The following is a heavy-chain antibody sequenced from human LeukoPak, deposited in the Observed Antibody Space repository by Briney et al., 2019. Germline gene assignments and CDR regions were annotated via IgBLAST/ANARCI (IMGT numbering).Heavy chain of an antibody. CDR2: ISSSSSYI. V-gene: IGHV3-21*01. J-gene: IGHJ3*02. CDR1: GFTFSSYS. D-gene: IGHD7-27*01. CDR3: ARLGKGDAFDI. Sequence: GGSLRLSCAASGFTFSSYSMNWVRQAPGKGLEWVSSISSSSSYIYYADSVKGRFTISRDNAKNSLYLQMNSLRAEDTAVYYCARLGKGDAFDIWGQGKMVTVSS.